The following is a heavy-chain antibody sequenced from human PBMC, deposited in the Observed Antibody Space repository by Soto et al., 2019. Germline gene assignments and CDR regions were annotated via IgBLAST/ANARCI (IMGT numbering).Heavy chain of an antibody. D-gene: IGHD5-18*01. Sequence: EVQLVESGGGLVQPGGSLRLSCAASGFSFSSYWIHWVRQAPGKGLVWVSSIKTDGSSTDYADSVKGRFTISRDNAKNTLYLQMNSLSAEDTAVYYCAKREGNTYGLFHWGQGTLVTVSS. J-gene: IGHJ4*02. CDR1: GFSFSSYW. CDR3: AKREGNTYGLFH. V-gene: IGHV3-74*01. CDR2: IKTDGSST.